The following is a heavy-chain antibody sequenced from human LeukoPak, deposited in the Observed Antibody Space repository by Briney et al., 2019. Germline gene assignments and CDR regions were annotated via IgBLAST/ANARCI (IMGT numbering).Heavy chain of an antibody. D-gene: IGHD3-10*02. CDR1: GFTLSTYN. CDR3: AELGITMIGGV. V-gene: IGHV3-21*01. J-gene: IGHJ6*04. Sequence: GGSLRLSCAASGFTLSTYNMKWVRQAPRKGLEWVSSISTSSSYIYYADSVKGRFTISRDNAKNSLYLQMNSLRAEDTAVYYCAELGITMIGGVWGKGTTVTISS. CDR2: ISTSSSYI.